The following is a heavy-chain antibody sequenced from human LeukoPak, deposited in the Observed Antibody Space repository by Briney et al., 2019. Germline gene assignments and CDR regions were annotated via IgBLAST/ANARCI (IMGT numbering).Heavy chain of an antibody. CDR1: GASISGGTYY. Sequence: SEALSLTCSVSGASISGGTYYWGWIRQPPGKGLEWIGSIYYTGSTYDNPSLKSRVTISVDTSKNQFSLKLSSVTAADTAVYYCARRGGSGRAFDYWGQGTLVTVSS. CDR2: IYYTGST. J-gene: IGHJ4*02. CDR3: ARRGGSGRAFDY. V-gene: IGHV4-39*01. D-gene: IGHD1-26*01.